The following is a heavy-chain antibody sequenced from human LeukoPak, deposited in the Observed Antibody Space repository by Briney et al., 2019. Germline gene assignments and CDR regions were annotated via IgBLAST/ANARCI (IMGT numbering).Heavy chain of an antibody. Sequence: SVRVSCKASGGTFSSYAISWVRQAPGQGLGWMGGIIPIFGTANYAQKFQGRVTITADESTSTAYMELSSLRSEDTAVYYCARNYGEYYFDYWGQGTLITVSS. CDR2: IIPIFGTA. V-gene: IGHV1-69*13. CDR1: GGTFSSYA. D-gene: IGHD3-10*01. CDR3: ARNYGEYYFDY. J-gene: IGHJ4*02.